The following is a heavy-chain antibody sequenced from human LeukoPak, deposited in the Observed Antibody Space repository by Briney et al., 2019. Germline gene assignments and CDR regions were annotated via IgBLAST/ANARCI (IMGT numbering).Heavy chain of an antibody. CDR3: ARLTGTTGFDY. J-gene: IGHJ4*02. Sequence: GALRLSCAASGFPFSSSWMSWVRQAPGKGLEWVANIKQDGSDKYYVDSVKGRFTISRDNAKNSLYLQLNSLRADDTAVYYCARLTGTTGFDYWGQGTLVTVSS. V-gene: IGHV3-7*01. CDR1: GFPFSSSW. CDR2: IKQDGSDK. D-gene: IGHD1-1*01.